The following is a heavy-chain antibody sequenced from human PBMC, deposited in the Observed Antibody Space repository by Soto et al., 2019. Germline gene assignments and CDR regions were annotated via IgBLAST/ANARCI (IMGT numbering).Heavy chain of an antibody. CDR3: ARVSFYYDTSGYAVAWFDP. V-gene: IGHV4-61*01. J-gene: IGHJ5*02. CDR2: IYHSGTT. D-gene: IGHD3-22*01. Sequence: LSLTCSVSGDSVSSGLYYWSWIRQPPGKGLEWIGYIYHSGTTKYNPSLKSPVTVSVDTSKNQFSLKMSLVTAADTAIYYCARVSFYYDTSGYAVAWFDPWGQGTPVTVYS. CDR1: GDSVSSGLYY.